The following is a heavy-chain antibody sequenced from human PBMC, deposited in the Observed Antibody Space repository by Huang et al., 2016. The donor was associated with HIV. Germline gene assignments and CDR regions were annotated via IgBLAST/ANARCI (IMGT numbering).Heavy chain of an antibody. CDR3: ARLIGSPAFYYGLDV. D-gene: IGHD3-10*01. V-gene: IGHV5-51*01. J-gene: IGHJ6*02. CDR1: GYRFRSNW. CDR2: ICPGDSDT. Sequence: EVQLVQSGAEVKKPGESLKISCKVSGYRFRSNWIGWVRQMPGKGLEWMGIICPGDSDTRCGASLQGQVTISADRSINTAYLRRSSLKASDNAMYYCARLIGSPAFYYGLDVGGQGTTVTGSS.